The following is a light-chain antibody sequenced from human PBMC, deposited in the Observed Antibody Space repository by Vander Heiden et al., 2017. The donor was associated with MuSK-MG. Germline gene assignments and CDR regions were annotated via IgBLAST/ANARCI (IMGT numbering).Light chain of an antibody. Sequence: DIQLTQSPSFLSASVGDRVTITCRASQGIGSYLAWYQQKRGKAPKLLIYAASTLQSGVPSRFSGSGSGTDFTLTITSLQPEDFATYYCQQLNSSPLTFGGGTKVEIK. V-gene: IGKV1-9*01. CDR3: QQLNSSPLT. CDR1: QGIGSY. J-gene: IGKJ4*01. CDR2: AAS.